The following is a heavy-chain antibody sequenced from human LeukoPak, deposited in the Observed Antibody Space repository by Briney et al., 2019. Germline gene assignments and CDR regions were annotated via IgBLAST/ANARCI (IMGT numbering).Heavy chain of an antibody. CDR3: ARLLTTGDGNFFDY. CDR1: GGSIISHSFY. Sequence: PSETLSLTCTVSGGSIISHSFYWVWVRQPPGKGLEWIGSINYSGKTYYNPSVKSRVTIYVDTSKNQFSLNLNSVTAADTAVYYCARLLTTGDGNFFDYWGQGTLVTVSS. D-gene: IGHD1-1*01. V-gene: IGHV4-39*01. CDR2: INYSGKT. J-gene: IGHJ4*02.